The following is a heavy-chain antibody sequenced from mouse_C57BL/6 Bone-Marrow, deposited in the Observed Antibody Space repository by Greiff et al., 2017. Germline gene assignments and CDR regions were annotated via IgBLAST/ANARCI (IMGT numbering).Heavy chain of an antibody. J-gene: IGHJ3*01. CDR3: ARSSYDGYPFAY. CDR1: GYTFTDYY. Sequence: EVMLVESGPVLVKPGASVKMSCKASGYTFTDYYMNWVKQSHGKSLEWIGVINPYNGGTSYNQKFKGKATLTVDKSSSTAYMELNSLTSEDSAVYYCARSSYDGYPFAYWGQGTLVTVSA. CDR2: INPYNGGT. V-gene: IGHV1-19*01. D-gene: IGHD2-3*01.